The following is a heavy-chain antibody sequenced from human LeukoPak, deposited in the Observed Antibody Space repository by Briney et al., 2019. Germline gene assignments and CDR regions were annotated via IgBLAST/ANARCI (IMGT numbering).Heavy chain of an antibody. D-gene: IGHD4-17*01. CDR3: ARDRYGDYSFDY. V-gene: IGHV3-23*01. J-gene: IGHJ4*02. CDR2: ISGSGDNT. Sequence: GSLRLSCAASRFTFSSYAMNWVRQAPGKGLEWVSSISGSGDNTHYADSVKGRFTISRDNSKNMMYLQMNSLRAEDTALYYCARDRYGDYSFDYWGQGILVTVSS. CDR1: RFTFSSYA.